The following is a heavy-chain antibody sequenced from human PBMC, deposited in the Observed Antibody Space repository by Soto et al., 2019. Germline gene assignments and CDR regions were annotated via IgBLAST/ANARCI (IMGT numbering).Heavy chain of an antibody. CDR2: IIPISGTA. D-gene: IGHD2-2*01. Sequence: QVQLVQSGAEVKKPGSSVKVSCKASGGTFSSYAISWLRQAPGQGLEWMGGIIPISGTANYAQKFQGRVTITADESTSTAYMELSSLRSEDTAVYYCARSQGSSTSLEIYYYYYYGMDVWGQWTTVTVSS. CDR3: ARSQGSSTSLEIYYYYYYGMDV. J-gene: IGHJ6*02. V-gene: IGHV1-69*01. CDR1: GGTFSSYA.